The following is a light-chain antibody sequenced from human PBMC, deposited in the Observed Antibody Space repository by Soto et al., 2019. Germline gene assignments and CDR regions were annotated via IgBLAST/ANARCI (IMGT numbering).Light chain of an antibody. V-gene: IGKV3-15*01. CDR1: QSIRTN. CDR2: GAS. Sequence: DIVMTQSPATLSVSQGERATLSCRASQSIRTNLAWYQHKPGQAPGLLIYGASTGATGVPARFSGSGSGTEFTLTISSLQSEDFATYYCQQYNNWPRTFGQGTKVDI. J-gene: IGKJ1*01. CDR3: QQYNNWPRT.